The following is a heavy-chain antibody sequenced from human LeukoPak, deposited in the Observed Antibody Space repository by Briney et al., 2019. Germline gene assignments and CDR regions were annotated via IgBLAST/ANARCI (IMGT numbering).Heavy chain of an antibody. CDR2: IIPIFGTA. Sequence: GASVKVSCKASGYTFTSYGISWVRQAPGQGLEWMGGIIPIFGTANYAQKFQGRVTITADESTSTAYMELSSLRSEDTAVYYCAGSYSSSWKYYFDYWGQGTLVTVSS. D-gene: IGHD6-13*01. J-gene: IGHJ4*02. V-gene: IGHV1-69*13. CDR1: GYTFTSYG. CDR3: AGSYSSSWKYYFDY.